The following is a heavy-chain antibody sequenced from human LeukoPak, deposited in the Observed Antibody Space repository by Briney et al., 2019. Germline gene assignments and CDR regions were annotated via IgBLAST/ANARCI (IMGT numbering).Heavy chain of an antibody. CDR3: ARLLGPYYYYGMDV. CDR1: GYTFTSYG. J-gene: IGHJ6*02. D-gene: IGHD7-27*01. V-gene: IGHV1-18*01. CDR2: ISAYNGNT. Sequence: GASVKVSCKASGYTFTSYGISWVRQAPGQGLEWMGWISAYNGNTNYAQKLQGRVTMTTDTSTSTAYMELRSPRSDDTAVYYCARLLGPYYYYGMDVWGQGTTVTVSS.